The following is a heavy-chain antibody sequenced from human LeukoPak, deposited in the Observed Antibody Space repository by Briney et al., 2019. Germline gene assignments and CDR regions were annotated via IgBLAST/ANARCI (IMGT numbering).Heavy chain of an antibody. J-gene: IGHJ4*02. CDR3: ARETPRAAALDY. CDR2: IYSGGDT. V-gene: IGHV3-66*01. Sequence: GGSLRLSCATSGFTVSSNYMSWVRQAPGKGLEWVSVIYSGGDTYYADSVKGRFTISRDNSKNTVYLQMNSLRAEDTAVYYCARETPRAAALDYWGQGTLVTVSS. CDR1: GFTVSSNY. D-gene: IGHD6-13*01.